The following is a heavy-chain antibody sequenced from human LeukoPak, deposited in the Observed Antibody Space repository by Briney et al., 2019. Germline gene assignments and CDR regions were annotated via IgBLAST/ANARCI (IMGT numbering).Heavy chain of an antibody. D-gene: IGHD6-13*01. Sequence: PSETLSLTCAVYGGSFSGYYWSWIRQPPGKGLEWIGEINHSGSTNYNPSLKSRVTISVDTSKNQFSLKLSSVTAADTAVYYCARAVYSSSWYGSDYWGQGTLVTVPS. CDR1: GGSFSGYY. CDR2: INHSGST. V-gene: IGHV4-34*01. J-gene: IGHJ4*02. CDR3: ARAVYSSSWYGSDY.